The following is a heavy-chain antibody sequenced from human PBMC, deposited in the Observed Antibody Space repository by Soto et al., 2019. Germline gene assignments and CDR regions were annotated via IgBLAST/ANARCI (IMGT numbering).Heavy chain of an antibody. CDR3: ARSGGLWDYFDY. CDR2: IYYSGST. D-gene: IGHD3-16*01. J-gene: IGHJ4*02. Sequence: ETLSLTCTVSGGSISSYYWSWIRQPPGKGLEWIGYIYYSGSTNYNPSLKSRVTISVDTSKNQFSLKLSSVTAADTAVYYCARSGGLWDYFDYWGQGTLVTVSS. V-gene: IGHV4-59*01. CDR1: GGSISSYY.